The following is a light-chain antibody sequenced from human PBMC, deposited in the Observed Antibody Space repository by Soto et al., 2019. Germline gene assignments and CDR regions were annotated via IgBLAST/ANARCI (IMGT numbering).Light chain of an antibody. V-gene: IGKV3-20*01. Sequence: EVVLTQSPGTLSLSPGERATLSCRASQSVSSSYLAWYQQKPDQAPRLLIYGASSRATGIPDRFSGSGSATAFTTPIIKLETEEFAVSYWHQYGRSHWTFGQGTKVEIK. CDR2: GAS. CDR1: QSVSSSY. J-gene: IGKJ1*01. CDR3: HQYGRSHWT.